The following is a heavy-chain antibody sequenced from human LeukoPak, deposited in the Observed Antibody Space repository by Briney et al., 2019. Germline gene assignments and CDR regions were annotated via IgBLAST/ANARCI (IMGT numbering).Heavy chain of an antibody. D-gene: IGHD3-16*01. CDR3: AREPGLKNPGHYEMDV. CDR2: INPSGGST. Sequence: GASVKVSCKASGYTFTSYYMHWVRQAPGQGLEWMGIINPSGGSTSYAQKFQGRVTMTRDTSTSTVYMELSSLRSEDTAVYYCAREPGLKNPGHYEMDVWGQGTTVTVSS. J-gene: IGHJ6*02. V-gene: IGHV1-46*01. CDR1: GYTFTSYY.